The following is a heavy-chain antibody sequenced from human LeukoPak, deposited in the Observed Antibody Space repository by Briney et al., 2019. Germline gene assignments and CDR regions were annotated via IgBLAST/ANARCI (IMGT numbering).Heavy chain of an antibody. D-gene: IGHD6-6*01. CDR1: GDSVSSDSGA. CDR3: ARVPERFSFSSRRYYYDGMYV. CDR2: TYYRSKWYN. Sequence: SQTLSLTCAISGDSVSSDSGAWNWIRQSPSRGLEWLGRTYYRSKWYNDYAVSVESRITIYSDTSKNQFSLQLKSVTPEDTAVYFCARVPERFSFSSRRYYYDGMYVRGRGTTVTVSS. J-gene: IGHJ6*02. V-gene: IGHV6-1*01.